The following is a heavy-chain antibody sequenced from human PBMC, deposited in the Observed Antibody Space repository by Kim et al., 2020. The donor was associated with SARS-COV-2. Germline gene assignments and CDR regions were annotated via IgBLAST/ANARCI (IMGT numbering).Heavy chain of an antibody. D-gene: IGHD3-22*01. CDR3: ARDLTCRDSSAMGAFDI. J-gene: IGHJ3*02. V-gene: IGHV3-30*01. Sequence: VKGRFTISRDNSKNTLYLQMNSLRAEDTAVYYCARDLTCRDSSAMGAFDIWGQGTMVTVSS.